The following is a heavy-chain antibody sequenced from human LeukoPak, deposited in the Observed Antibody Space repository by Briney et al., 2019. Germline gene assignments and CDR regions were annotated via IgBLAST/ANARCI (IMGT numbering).Heavy chain of an antibody. CDR3: TRMTTGHDY. D-gene: IGHD4-17*01. CDR1: GVSINDYY. J-gene: IGHJ4*02. Sequence: SETLPLTCTVSGVSINDYYWGWVRQTPGKGLEWIGEINHSGYTNDSPSLKSRVTLSIDTSRKQSSLNLRSVTVADTGIYYCTRMTTGHDYWGQGTLVTVSS. V-gene: IGHV4-34*01. CDR2: INHSGYT.